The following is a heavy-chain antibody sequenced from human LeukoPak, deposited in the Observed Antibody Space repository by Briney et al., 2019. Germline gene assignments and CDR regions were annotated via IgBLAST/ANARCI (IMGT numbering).Heavy chain of an antibody. V-gene: IGHV4-31*03. CDR1: GGSISSGGYY. J-gene: IGHJ3*02. CDR3: ARDRLDWDAFDI. Sequence: SQTLSLTCTVSGGSISSGGYYWSWIRQPPGKGLEWIGYIYNSGSTYYNPSLKSRLTISADTSKNHFSLKLNSVTAADTAVYYCARDRLDWDAFDIWGQGTMVTVSS. CDR2: IYNSGST. D-gene: IGHD3/OR15-3a*01.